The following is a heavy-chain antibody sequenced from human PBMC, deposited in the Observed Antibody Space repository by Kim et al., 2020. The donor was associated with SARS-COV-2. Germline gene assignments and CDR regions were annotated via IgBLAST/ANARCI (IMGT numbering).Heavy chain of an antibody. V-gene: IGHV4-39*01. CDR3: ARRTSVTAWGMDV. Sequence: SETLSLTCTVSGDSVSSTTSYWGWIRQPLGKGLECMGIINYSGNTYYIPSLKSRVTISIDTSKNQFSLKMSSVTAADTAVYYCARRTSVTAWGMDVWGQGTKVTVSS. J-gene: IGHJ6*02. CDR2: INYSGNT. D-gene: IGHD6-25*01. CDR1: GDSVSSTTSY.